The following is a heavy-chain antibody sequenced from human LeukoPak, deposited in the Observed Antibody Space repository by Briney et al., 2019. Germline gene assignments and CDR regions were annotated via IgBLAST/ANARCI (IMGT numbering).Heavy chain of an antibody. D-gene: IGHD1-7*01. J-gene: IGHJ5*02. Sequence: ASVKVSCKASGYTFTGYYMHWVRQAPGQGLEWMGWINPNSGGTNYAQKFQGRVTMTRDTSISTAYMELSRLRSEDTAVYYCARYNWNYGARFDPWGQGTLVTVSS. CDR2: INPNSGGT. CDR1: GYTFTGYY. V-gene: IGHV1-2*02. CDR3: ARYNWNYGARFDP.